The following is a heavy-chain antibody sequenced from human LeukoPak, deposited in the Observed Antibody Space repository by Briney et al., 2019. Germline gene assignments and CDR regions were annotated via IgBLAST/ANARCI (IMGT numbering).Heavy chain of an antibody. D-gene: IGHD4-11*01. CDR3: ARTNSNYYYYGMDV. V-gene: IGHV3-30*03. CDR1: GFTFSSYG. J-gene: IGHJ6*02. Sequence: GGSLRLSCAASGFTFSSYGMHWVRQAPGKGLEWVAVISYDGSNKYYADSVKGRFTISRDNSKNTLYLQMNSLRAEDTAVYYCARTNSNYYYYGMDVWGQGTTVTVSS. CDR2: ISYDGSNK.